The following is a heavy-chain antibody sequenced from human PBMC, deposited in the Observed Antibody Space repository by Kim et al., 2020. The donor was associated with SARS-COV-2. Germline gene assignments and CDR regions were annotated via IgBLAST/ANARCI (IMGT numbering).Heavy chain of an antibody. CDR1: GYTFTSYH. D-gene: IGHD5-12*01. J-gene: IGHJ4*02. Sequence: ASVKVSCKAFGYTFTSYHMHWVRQAPGQGLEWIGIIKVSAGRTIYAQKFQDRVMMTRNTSTSTVYMELSSLKSDDTAVYYCARELIDGYNLDYWGQGTLVIVSS. CDR3: ARELIDGYNLDY. V-gene: IGHV1-46*01. CDR2: IKVSAGRT.